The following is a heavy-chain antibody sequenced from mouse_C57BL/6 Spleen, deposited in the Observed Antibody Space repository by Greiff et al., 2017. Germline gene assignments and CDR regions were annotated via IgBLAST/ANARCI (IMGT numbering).Heavy chain of an antibody. J-gene: IGHJ3*01. D-gene: IGHD3-2*02. V-gene: IGHV1-61*01. CDR3: ARGETAQEKFAY. CDR2: IYPSDSET. Sequence: VQLQQPGAELVRPGSSVKLSCKASGYTFTSYWMDWVKQRPGQGLEWIGNIYPSDSETHYTQKFKDKATLTVDKSSSTAYMQLSSLTSEDSAVXYCARGETAQEKFAYWGQGTLVTVSA. CDR1: GYTFTSYW.